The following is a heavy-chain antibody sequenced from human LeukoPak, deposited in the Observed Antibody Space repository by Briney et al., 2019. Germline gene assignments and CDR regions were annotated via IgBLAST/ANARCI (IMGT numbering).Heavy chain of an antibody. Sequence: GASVKVSCKASGGTFSSYAISWVRQAPGQGLEWMGIINPSGGSTSYAQKFQGRVTMIRDTSTSTVYMELSSLRSEDTAVYYCARGTHDFWSGYFGFLDYWGQGTLVTVSS. J-gene: IGHJ4*02. D-gene: IGHD3-3*01. CDR2: INPSGGST. V-gene: IGHV1-46*01. CDR1: GGTFSSYA. CDR3: ARGTHDFWSGYFGFLDY.